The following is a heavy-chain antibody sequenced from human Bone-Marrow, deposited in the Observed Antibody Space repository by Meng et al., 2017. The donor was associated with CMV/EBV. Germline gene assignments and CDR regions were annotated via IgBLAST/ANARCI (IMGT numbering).Heavy chain of an antibody. CDR3: VRGGRSTSCYTG. Sequence: GESLKISCAASGFTFSDYGMNWVRQAPGKGLEWVSTVSGNGGRTDYADSVKGRFTISRDNSKNTLRLQMNSLRADDTAIYYCVRGGRSTSCYTGWGQGTLVTVSS. D-gene: IGHD2-2*02. CDR2: VSGNGGRT. CDR1: GFTFSDYG. V-gene: IGHV3-23*01. J-gene: IGHJ4*02.